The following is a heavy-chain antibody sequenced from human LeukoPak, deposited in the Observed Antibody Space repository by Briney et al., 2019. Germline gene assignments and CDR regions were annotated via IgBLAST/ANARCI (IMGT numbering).Heavy chain of an antibody. CDR2: IGGDGGAA. CDR3: ARFLFCNNGACAQHRVMDV. Sequence: GGSLRLSCAASGFTFSNYAMSWVRQAPGRGPEWVSVIGGDGGAARYADSVKGRFTISRDNSKNTLYMQMNTLRVEDTAVYYCARFLFCNNGACAQHRVMDVWGQGTTVTVS. D-gene: IGHD2-8*01. V-gene: IGHV3-23*01. CDR1: GFTFSNYA. J-gene: IGHJ6*02.